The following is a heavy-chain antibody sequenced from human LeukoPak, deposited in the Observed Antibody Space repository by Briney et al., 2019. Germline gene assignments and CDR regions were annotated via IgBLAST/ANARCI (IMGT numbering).Heavy chain of an antibody. V-gene: IGHV3-7*01. Sequence: PGGSLRLSCAASRFTFSSYAMGWVRQAPGKRLEWVANIKQDGSEKYYVDSVKGRFTISRDNAKNSLYLQMNSLRAEDTAVYYCARKYYYDSSGYSYYFDYWGQGTLVTVSS. CDR1: RFTFSSYA. D-gene: IGHD3-22*01. CDR2: IKQDGSEK. J-gene: IGHJ4*02. CDR3: ARKYYYDSSGYSYYFDY.